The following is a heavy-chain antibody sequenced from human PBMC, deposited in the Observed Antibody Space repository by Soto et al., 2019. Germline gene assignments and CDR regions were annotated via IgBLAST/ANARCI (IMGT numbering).Heavy chain of an antibody. CDR2: IIPIFGTA. CDR1: GGTFSSYA. V-gene: IGHV1-69*13. CDR3: ARGHYAILTTTYYYYYGMDV. Sequence: SVKVSCKASGGTFSSYAISWVRQAPGQGLEWMGGIIPIFGTANYAQKFQGRVTITADESTSTAYMELSSLRSEDTAVYYCARGHYAILTTTYYYYYGMDVWGQGTTVTVSS. J-gene: IGHJ6*02. D-gene: IGHD3-9*01.